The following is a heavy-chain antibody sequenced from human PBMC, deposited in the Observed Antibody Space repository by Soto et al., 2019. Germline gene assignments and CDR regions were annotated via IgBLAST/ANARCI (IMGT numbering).Heavy chain of an antibody. Sequence: QVQRVQSGGEVKKPGASVKVSCKTFGYTFTNYGITWVRQAPGQGLELIGWISGYNSNTDYAQNFHGRCTMSKNKRPGTAPMELRSLRLDDTAMYFCARERQGEPLPSWRQGTTLVVSS. J-gene: IGHJ4*02. D-gene: IGHD1-26*01. CDR2: ISGYNSNT. CDR3: ARERQGEPLPS. V-gene: IGHV1-18*01. CDR1: GYTFTNYG.